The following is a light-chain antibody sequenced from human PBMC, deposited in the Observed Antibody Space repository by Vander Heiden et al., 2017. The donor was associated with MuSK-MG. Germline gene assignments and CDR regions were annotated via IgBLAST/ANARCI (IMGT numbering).Light chain of an antibody. CDR3: QQSYGTPPYT. CDR2: AAS. Sequence: DIQMTQSPSSLSASVGDRVTITCRASQSISSYLNWYQQKPGKAPKLLIYAASSLQSGVPSRFSGSGSGTDFTLTISSLQPEDFATYYCQQSYGTPPYTFGQGTKLEIK. J-gene: IGKJ2*01. CDR1: QSISSY. V-gene: IGKV1-39*01.